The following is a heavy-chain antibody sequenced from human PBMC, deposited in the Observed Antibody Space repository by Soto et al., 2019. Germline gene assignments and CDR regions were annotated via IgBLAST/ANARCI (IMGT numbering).Heavy chain of an antibody. CDR2: VFHRGNT. CDR1: GVSMSSSKW. Sequence: QVQLQESGPGLVKPSGTLSLTCTVSGVSMSSSKWWSWVRQPPGKGLEWIGEVFHRGNTNCNPSLKSRDTMSGDKSKNQFSLRLSSVTAADTAIYYCATVDSATVNDVFDIWGQGTLVTVSS. CDR3: ATVDSATVNDVFDI. J-gene: IGHJ3*02. V-gene: IGHV4-4*02. D-gene: IGHD5-18*01.